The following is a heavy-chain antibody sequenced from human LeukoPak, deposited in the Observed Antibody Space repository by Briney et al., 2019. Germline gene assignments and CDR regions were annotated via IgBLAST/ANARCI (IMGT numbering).Heavy chain of an antibody. CDR2: INHSGST. J-gene: IGHJ5*02. Sequence: SETLSLTCTVSGGSISSYYWSWIRQPPGKGLEWIGEINHSGSTNYNPSLKSRVTISVDTSKNQFSLKLSSVTAADTAVYYCARGETDYGDYVGFDPWGQGTLVTVSS. V-gene: IGHV4-34*01. D-gene: IGHD4-17*01. CDR3: ARGETDYGDYVGFDP. CDR1: GGSISSYY.